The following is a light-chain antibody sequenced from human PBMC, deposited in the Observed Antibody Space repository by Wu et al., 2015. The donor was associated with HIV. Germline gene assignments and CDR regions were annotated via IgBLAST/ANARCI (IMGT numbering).Light chain of an antibody. CDR2: DAS. Sequence: EIVMTQSPATLSVSPGERATLSCRASQSVDNTLAWYQQIPGQAPRLLIYDASTRAAGISARFSGSGFGTEFTLTINSMQSEDFAVYYCQQRSNWAVAFGPGTKVDIK. CDR3: QQRSNWAVA. J-gene: IGKJ3*01. CDR1: QSVDNT. V-gene: IGKV3-15*01.